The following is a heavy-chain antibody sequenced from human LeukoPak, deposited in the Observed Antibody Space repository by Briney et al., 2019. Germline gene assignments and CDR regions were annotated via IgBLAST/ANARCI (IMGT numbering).Heavy chain of an antibody. V-gene: IGHV3-33*01. CDR2: IWYDGSNK. CDR3: ARDRGYYGSGSYFYYYYYMDV. CDR1: GFTFSSYG. D-gene: IGHD3-10*01. Sequence: PGGSLRLSCAASGFTFSSYGMHWVRQAPGKGLEWVAVIWYDGSNKYYADSVKGRFTISRDNSKNTLYLQMNSLRAEDTAVYYCARDRGYYGSGSYFYYYYYMDVWGKGTTVTVSS. J-gene: IGHJ6*03.